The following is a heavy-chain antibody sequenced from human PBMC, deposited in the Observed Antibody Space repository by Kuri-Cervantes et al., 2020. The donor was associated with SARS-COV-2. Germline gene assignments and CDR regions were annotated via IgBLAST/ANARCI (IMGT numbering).Heavy chain of an antibody. Sequence: GGSLRHPCAASGFTFDDYGMSWVRQAPGKGLEWVSGISWNSGSIGYADSVKGRFTISRDNAKNSLYLQMNSLRAEDTALYYCAKDIDTASVVVPAAINFDYWGQGTLVTVSS. J-gene: IGHJ4*02. V-gene: IGHV3-9*01. CDR1: GFTFDDYG. D-gene: IGHD2-2*02. CDR3: AKDIDTASVVVPAAINFDY. CDR2: ISWNSGSI.